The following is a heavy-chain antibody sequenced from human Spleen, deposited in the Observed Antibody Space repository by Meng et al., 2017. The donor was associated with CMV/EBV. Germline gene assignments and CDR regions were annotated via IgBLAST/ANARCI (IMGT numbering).Heavy chain of an antibody. CDR2: ISGSGGRT. CDR1: GFTFSSYA. Sequence: GESLKISCAASGFTFSSYAMTWVRQAPGKGLECVSSISGSGGRTYYADSVKGRFTISRDNAKNSLYLQMNSLRAEDTAVYYCARDEIPATALSYYYGMDVWGQGTTVTVSS. D-gene: IGHD2-2*01. V-gene: IGHV3-23*01. J-gene: IGHJ6*02. CDR3: ARDEIPATALSYYYGMDV.